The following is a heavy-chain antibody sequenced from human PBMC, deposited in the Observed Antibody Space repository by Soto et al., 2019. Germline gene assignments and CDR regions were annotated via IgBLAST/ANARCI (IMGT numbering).Heavy chain of an antibody. CDR1: GYSFTSYW. CDR3: ARQSYYYDSSGYYPYYYYGMDV. V-gene: IGHV5-51*01. CDR2: IYPGDSDT. D-gene: IGHD3-22*01. Sequence: PGESLKISCKGSGYSFTSYWIGWVRQMPGKGLEWVGIIYPGDSDTRYSPSFQGQVTISADKSISTAYLQWSSLKASDTAMYYCARQSYYYDSSGYYPYYYYGMDVWGQGTTVTVSS. J-gene: IGHJ6*02.